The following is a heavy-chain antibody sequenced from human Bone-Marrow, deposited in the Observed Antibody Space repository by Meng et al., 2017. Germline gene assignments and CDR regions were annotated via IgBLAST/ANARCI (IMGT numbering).Heavy chain of an antibody. D-gene: IGHD3-10*01. V-gene: IGHV4-4*02. CDR2: IFHTGNT. CDR1: GGSIISINW. Sequence: GELQAAGPGLVKPSGTRSLTCAASGGSIISINWWTWVRQPPGKGLEWIGEIFHTGNTNFHPSLKSRVTISADKSKNQFSLKLNSVTAADTAVYYCARVDWSGGNPIDSWGQGTLVTVSS. CDR3: ARVDWSGGNPIDS. J-gene: IGHJ4*02.